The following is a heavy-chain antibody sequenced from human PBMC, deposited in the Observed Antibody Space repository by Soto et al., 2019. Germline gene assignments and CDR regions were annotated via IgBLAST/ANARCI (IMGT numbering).Heavy chain of an antibody. CDR3: ARDHCSSTSCYTAVDY. V-gene: IGHV1-18*04. Sequence: GASVKVSCKASGYTFTSYGISWVRQAPGQGLEWMGWISAYNGNTNYAQELQGRVTMTTDTSTSTAYMELRSLRSDDTAVYYCARDHCSSTSCYTAVDYWGQGTLVTVSS. J-gene: IGHJ4*02. CDR1: GYTFTSYG. CDR2: ISAYNGNT. D-gene: IGHD2-2*02.